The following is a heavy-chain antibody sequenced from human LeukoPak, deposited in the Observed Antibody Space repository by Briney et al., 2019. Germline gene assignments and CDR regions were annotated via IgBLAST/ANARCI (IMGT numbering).Heavy chain of an antibody. Sequence: SGTLSLTCAVSGGSISSSNWWSWVRQPPGKGLEWIGEIYHSGSTNYNPSLKSRVTISVDKSKNQFSLKLSSVTAADTAVYYCARVGGIYDSSGPVDYWGQGTLVTVSS. CDR2: IYHSGST. V-gene: IGHV4-4*02. CDR3: ARVGGIYDSSGPVDY. J-gene: IGHJ4*02. CDR1: GGSISSSNW. D-gene: IGHD3-22*01.